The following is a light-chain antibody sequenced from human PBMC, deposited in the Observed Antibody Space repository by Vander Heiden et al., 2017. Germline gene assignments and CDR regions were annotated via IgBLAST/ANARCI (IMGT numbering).Light chain of an antibody. CDR1: SLRSYY. CDR3: NYRDSSGKHWV. J-gene: IGLJ3*02. Sequence: SSELTQDPAVSVALGQTVRITCQGDSLRSYYASWYQQKPGQAPVLVIYGKNNRPSGIPDRFSGSSSGKTASLTITGAQAEDEADYYCNYRDSSGKHWVFGGGTKLTVL. V-gene: IGLV3-19*01. CDR2: GKN.